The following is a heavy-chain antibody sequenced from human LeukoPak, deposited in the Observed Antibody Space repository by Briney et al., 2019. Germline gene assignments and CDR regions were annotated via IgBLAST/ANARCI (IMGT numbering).Heavy chain of an antibody. CDR3: AKGDSGLQYYYMDV. V-gene: IGHV3-23*01. D-gene: IGHD1-26*01. Sequence: GGSLRLSCAASGFTFSSYAMSWVRQAPGKGLEWVSAISGSGGSTYYADSVKGRFTISRDNSKNTLYLQMNSLRAEDTAVYYCAKGDSGLQYYYMDVWGKGTTVTVSS. J-gene: IGHJ6*03. CDR2: ISGSGGST. CDR1: GFTFSSYA.